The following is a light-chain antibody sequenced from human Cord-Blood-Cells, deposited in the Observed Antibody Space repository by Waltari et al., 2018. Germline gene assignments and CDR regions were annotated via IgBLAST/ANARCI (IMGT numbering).Light chain of an antibody. Sequence: QSALTQPRSVSGSPGQSVTISCTGTSSDVGGYNYVSWYQQHPGKAPKLMIYDVSKRPSGVPDRFSGSKSCNTASLTISALQAEDEADYYCCSYAGSYSYVFGTGTKVTVL. V-gene: IGLV2-11*01. CDR3: CSYAGSYSYV. CDR1: SSDVGGYNY. J-gene: IGLJ1*01. CDR2: DVS.